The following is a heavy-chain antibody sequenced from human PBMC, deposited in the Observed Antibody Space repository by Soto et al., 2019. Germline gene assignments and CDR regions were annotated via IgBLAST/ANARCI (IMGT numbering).Heavy chain of an antibody. CDR3: ASGGWGSSWYEGGSRIDY. V-gene: IGHV3-13*01. Sequence: EVQLVESGGGLVQPGGSLRLSCAASGFTFSSYDMHWVRQVAGKGLEWVSAIGVAGDTYYPDSVKGRFTISRENGKNSLYRQMNSLRAEDTAVYYCASGGWGSSWYEGGSRIDYWGQGTLGTVSS. CDR2: IGVAGDT. J-gene: IGHJ4*02. D-gene: IGHD6-13*01. CDR1: GFTFSSYD.